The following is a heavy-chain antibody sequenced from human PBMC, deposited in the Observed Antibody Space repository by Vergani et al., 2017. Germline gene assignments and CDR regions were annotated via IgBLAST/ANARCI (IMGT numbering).Heavy chain of an antibody. Sequence: QVQLVESGGGLVKPGGSLRLSCAASGFTFCDYYMRWIRQAPGKGLEWVSYISSSIYTNYADSVKGRFTISRDNAKNSLYLQMNSLRAEDTAVYYCARDIVVVPAALRRYYYYGMDVWGQGTTVTVSS. J-gene: IGHJ6*02. CDR2: ISSSIYT. V-gene: IGHV3-11*06. CDR1: GFTFCDYY. CDR3: ARDIVVVPAALRRYYYYGMDV. D-gene: IGHD2-2*01.